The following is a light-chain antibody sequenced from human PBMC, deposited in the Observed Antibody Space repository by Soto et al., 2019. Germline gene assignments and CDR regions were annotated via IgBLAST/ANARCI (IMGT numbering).Light chain of an antibody. Sequence: EIVLTQTPGTLSLSPGERATLSCRASQSVGNDYLAWFQQRAGQTPRLLIYGTSNRPTYIPDRFSASGSGTDFTLTISRVEPEDFAVYYCQPYGTSPPDTFGQGTKLEIK. CDR1: QSVGNDY. CDR2: GTS. CDR3: QPYGTSPPDT. J-gene: IGKJ2*01. V-gene: IGKV3-20*01.